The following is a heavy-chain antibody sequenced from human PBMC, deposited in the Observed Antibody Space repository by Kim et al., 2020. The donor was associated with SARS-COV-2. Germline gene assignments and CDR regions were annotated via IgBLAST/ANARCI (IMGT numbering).Heavy chain of an antibody. D-gene: IGHD1-26*01. CDR1: GGSVSSGSYY. CDR2: IYYSGST. CDR3: ARGEGGVDY. Sequence: SETLSLTCTVSGGSVSSGSYYWSWIRQPPGKGLEWIGYIYYSGSTNYNPSLKSRVTISVDTSKNQFSLKLSSVTAADTAVYYCARGEGGVDYWGQGTLVTVSS. V-gene: IGHV4-61*01. J-gene: IGHJ4*02.